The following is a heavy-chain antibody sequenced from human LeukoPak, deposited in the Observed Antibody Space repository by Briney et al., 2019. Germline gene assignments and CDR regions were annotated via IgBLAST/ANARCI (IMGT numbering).Heavy chain of an antibody. CDR2: ISSSSSYI. V-gene: IGHV3-21*01. Sequence: GGSLRLSCAASGFTFSSYSMNWVRQAPGKGLEWVSSISSSSSYIYYADSVKGRFTISRDNAKNSLYLQMNSLRAEDTAVYYCATTPRGYYYDSSGYSYYYYYYMDVWGKGTTVTISS. CDR3: ATTPRGYYYDSSGYSYYYYYYMDV. J-gene: IGHJ6*03. D-gene: IGHD3-22*01. CDR1: GFTFSSYS.